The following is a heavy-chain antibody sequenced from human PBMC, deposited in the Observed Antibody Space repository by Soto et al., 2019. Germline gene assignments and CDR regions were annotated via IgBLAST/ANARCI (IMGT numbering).Heavy chain of an antibody. CDR1: GFTFSSYS. CDR2: ISSSSSYI. CDR3: ARGPFSYYDFWSGYYPHNWFDP. V-gene: IGHV3-21*01. J-gene: IGHJ5*02. Sequence: PGGSLRLSCAASGFTFSSYSMNWVRQAPGKGLEWVSSISSSSSYIYYADSVKGRFTISRDNAKNSLYLQMNSLRAEDTAVYYCARGPFSYYDFWSGYYPHNWFDPWGQGTLVTVSS. D-gene: IGHD3-3*01.